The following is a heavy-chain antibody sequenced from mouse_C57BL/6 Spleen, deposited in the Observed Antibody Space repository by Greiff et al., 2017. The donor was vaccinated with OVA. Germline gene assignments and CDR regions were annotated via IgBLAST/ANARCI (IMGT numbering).Heavy chain of an antibody. V-gene: IGHV5-16*01. CDR1: GFTFSDYY. CDR3: AREAGTDYFDY. J-gene: IGHJ2*01. D-gene: IGHD3-3*01. Sequence: EVQRVESEGGLVQPGSSMKLSCTASGFTFSDYYMAWVRQVPEKGLEWVANINYDGSSTYYLDSLKSRFIISRDNAKNILYLQMSSLKSEDTATYYCAREAGTDYFDYWGQGTTLTVSS. CDR2: INYDGSST.